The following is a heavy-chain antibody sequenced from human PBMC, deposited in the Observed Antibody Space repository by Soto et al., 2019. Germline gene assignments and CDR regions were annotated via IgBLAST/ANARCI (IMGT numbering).Heavy chain of an antibody. D-gene: IGHD3-22*01. CDR3: ARTYDGSGPNSGGYGFDI. CDR1: GGSISSYY. V-gene: IGHV4-59*01. J-gene: IGHJ3*02. Sequence: QVQLQESGPGLVKPSETLSLSCSVSGGSISSYYWSWIRQPPGKGLAWIAYIYYSGSTSYNPSLTSRVSISLDTSKDQFSLKLSSGTAADTAVYYCARTYDGSGPNSGGYGFDIWGQGTMVTVSS. CDR2: IYYSGST.